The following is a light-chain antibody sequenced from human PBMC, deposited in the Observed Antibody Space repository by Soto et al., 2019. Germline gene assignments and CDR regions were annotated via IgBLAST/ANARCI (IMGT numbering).Light chain of an antibody. CDR2: GAS. CDR3: QQYNNWPPVT. V-gene: IGKV3-15*01. J-gene: IGKJ5*01. CDR1: QSVSNH. Sequence: SPVTLSVSPGEVVTLSCRASQSVSNHLAWYQQKSGQTPRLLIYGASTRVTGIPARFSGSGSGTEFTLTISSLQSEDFAIYYCQQYNNWPPVTFGQGTRLEIK.